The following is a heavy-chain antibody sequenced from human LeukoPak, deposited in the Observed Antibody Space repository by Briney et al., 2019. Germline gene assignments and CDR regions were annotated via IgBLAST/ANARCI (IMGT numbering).Heavy chain of an antibody. CDR1: GGSFSGYY. CDR2: INHSGST. CDR3: ARVPYYDSSGYPDY. Sequence: PSEALSLTCAVYGGSFSGYYWSWIRQPPGKGLEWIGEINHSGSTNSNPSLKSRVTISVDTSKNQFSLKLSSVTAADTAVYYCARVPYYDSSGYPDYWGQGTLVTVSS. J-gene: IGHJ4*02. V-gene: IGHV4-34*01. D-gene: IGHD3-22*01.